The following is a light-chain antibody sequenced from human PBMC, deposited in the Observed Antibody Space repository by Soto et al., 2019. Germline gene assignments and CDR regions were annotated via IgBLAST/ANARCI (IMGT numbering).Light chain of an antibody. CDR3: QERNRWPRGT. J-gene: IGKJ4*01. CDR2: GAS. V-gene: IGKV3D-20*02. CDR1: QSVSSSY. Sequence: IVLTQSPGTLSLSPGERATLSCRASQSVSSSYLAWYRQKPGQAPRLLIYGASSRATGIPARFSGSGSGTDFTLTISSLEPEDFAVYFCQERNRWPRGTFGAGTKVDIK.